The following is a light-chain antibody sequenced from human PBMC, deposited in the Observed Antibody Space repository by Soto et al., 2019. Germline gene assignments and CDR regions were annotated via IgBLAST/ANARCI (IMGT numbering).Light chain of an antibody. V-gene: IGKV3-20*01. J-gene: IGKJ1*01. Sequence: EILLTQSPATQSLDLGQQSTLXXRASQNIGNNLAWYQQSPGPAPRXLIYGASSRATGIPDRFSGSGAGTDFTLTISRLEPDDFAVYYCQQYGNSPWTFGQGTKVDI. CDR1: QNIGNN. CDR3: QQYGNSPWT. CDR2: GAS.